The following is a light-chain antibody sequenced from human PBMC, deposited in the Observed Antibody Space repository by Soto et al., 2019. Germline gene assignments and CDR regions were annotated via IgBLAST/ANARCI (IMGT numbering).Light chain of an antibody. CDR3: SSYAGSNKV. J-gene: IGLJ2*01. Sequence: QSVLTQPPSASGSPGQSVAISCTGTSSDVGGYEFVSWYQQHPGKAPKLIIYEVTKRPSGVPDRFSGSKSGNTASLTVSGLQAEDDADYYCSSYAGSNKVFGGGTKLTVL. V-gene: IGLV2-8*01. CDR2: EVT. CDR1: SSDVGGYEF.